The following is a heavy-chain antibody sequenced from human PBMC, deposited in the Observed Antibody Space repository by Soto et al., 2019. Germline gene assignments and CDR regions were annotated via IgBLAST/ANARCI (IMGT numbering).Heavy chain of an antibody. D-gene: IGHD3-3*01. CDR3: ARGVYDFWSGHPEGPEY. CDR1: GFTFSGSA. Sequence: EVQLVESGGGLVQPGGSLKVSCAASGFTFSGSAIHWVRQASGKGLEWVGRIRSKANSYATAYAVSVKGRFTISRDDSRNTAYLQMNSLKTEDTAVYCCARGVYDFWSGHPEGPEYWGQGTVVTVSS. CDR2: IRSKANSYAT. J-gene: IGHJ4*02. V-gene: IGHV3-73*02.